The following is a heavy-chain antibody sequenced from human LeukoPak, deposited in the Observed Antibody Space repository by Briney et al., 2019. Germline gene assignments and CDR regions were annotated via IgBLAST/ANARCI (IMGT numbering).Heavy chain of an antibody. CDR3: ARDPGIAAAGTVGYFDY. J-gene: IGHJ4*02. CDR2: IKQDGSEK. D-gene: IGHD6-13*01. Sequence: GGSLRLSCAASGFTFSSYWMSWVRQAPGKGLEWVVNIKQDGSEKYYVDSVKGRFTISRDTARNSLYLQMNSLRAEDTAVYYCARDPGIAAAGTVGYFDYWGQGTLVTVSS. V-gene: IGHV3-7*01. CDR1: GFTFSSYW.